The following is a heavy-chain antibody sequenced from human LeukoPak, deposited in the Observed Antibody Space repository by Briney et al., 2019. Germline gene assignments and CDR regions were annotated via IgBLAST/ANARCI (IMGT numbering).Heavy chain of an antibody. CDR1: GFTFSSYG. CDR3: AKDDGGSPPDAFDI. D-gene: IGHD3-10*01. V-gene: IGHV3-30*18. CDR2: ISYDGSNK. J-gene: IGHJ3*02. Sequence: GGSLRLSCAASGFTFSSYGMHWVRQAPGKGLEWVAVISYDGSNKYYADSVKGRFTISRDNSKNTLYLQMNSLRGEDTAVYYCAKDDGGSPPDAFDIWGQGTLVTVSS.